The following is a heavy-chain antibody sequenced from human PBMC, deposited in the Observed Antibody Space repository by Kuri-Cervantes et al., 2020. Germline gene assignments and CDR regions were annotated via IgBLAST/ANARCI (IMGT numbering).Heavy chain of an antibody. Sequence: SETLSLTCTVSGGSISSGGYYWGWIRQPPGKGLEWIGSIYYSGSTYYNPSLKSRVTISVDTSKNQFSLKLSSVTAADTAVYYCARDSVWVTNPPTTTAQFDPWGQGTLVTVSS. V-gene: IGHV4-39*07. J-gene: IGHJ5*02. D-gene: IGHD4-17*01. CDR1: GGSISSGGYY. CDR2: IYYSGST. CDR3: ARDSVWVTNPPTTTAQFDP.